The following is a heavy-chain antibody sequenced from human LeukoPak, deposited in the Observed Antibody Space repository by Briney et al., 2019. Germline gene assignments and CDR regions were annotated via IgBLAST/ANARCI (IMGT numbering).Heavy chain of an antibody. D-gene: IGHD6-25*01. J-gene: IGHJ4*02. V-gene: IGHV3-30*02. CDR1: GFSFNTYG. CDR3: AKDGGSGWGTEGYPDY. CDR2: NRYEEKDK. Sequence: PGGSLRLSCAASGFSFNTYGLHWVRQAPGKGLEWVAFNRYEEKDKFYTDSVKGRFTISRDTSKKTLYLQMDSLRTDDTALYYCAKDGGSGWGTEGYPDYWGQGTLVTVSS.